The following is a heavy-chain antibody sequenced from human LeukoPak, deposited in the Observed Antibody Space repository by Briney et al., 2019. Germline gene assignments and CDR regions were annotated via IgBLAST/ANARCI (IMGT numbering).Heavy chain of an antibody. Sequence: SQTLSLTCTVSGGSISSGGYYWSWIRQPPGTGLEWIGEINHSGSTNYNPSLKSRVTISVDTSKNQFSLKLSSVTAADTAVYYCARGKYYDFWSGYYDYYYYGMDVWGQGTTVTVSS. CDR2: INHSGST. V-gene: IGHV4-30-2*01. D-gene: IGHD3-3*01. CDR3: ARGKYYDFWSGYYDYYYYGMDV. J-gene: IGHJ6*02. CDR1: GGSISSGGYY.